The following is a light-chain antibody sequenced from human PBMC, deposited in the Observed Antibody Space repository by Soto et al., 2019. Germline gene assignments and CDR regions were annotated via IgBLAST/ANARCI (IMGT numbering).Light chain of an antibody. Sequence: EIVLTQSPGTLSLSPGERATLSCRASQSVNIKYLAWYQQKPGQAPRLLIYAASSRATGIPDRFSGSGSGTDFTLTISRLEPEDFAVYYCQQYGSSPPRTFGQGTKLEIK. V-gene: IGKV3-20*01. CDR1: QSVNIKY. CDR2: AAS. CDR3: QQYGSSPPRT. J-gene: IGKJ2*01.